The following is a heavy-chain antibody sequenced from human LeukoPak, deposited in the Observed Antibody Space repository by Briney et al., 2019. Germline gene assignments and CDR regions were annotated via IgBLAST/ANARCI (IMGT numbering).Heavy chain of an antibody. CDR3: ARDGGSGRRHFDY. Sequence: GGSLRLSCAASGFTFSSYSMNWVRQAPGKGLEWVAITYSGGSTYYADSVKGRFTISRDNSKNTVYLQMNSLRAEDTAVYYCARDGGSGRRHFDYWGQGTLVTVSS. J-gene: IGHJ4*02. CDR1: GFTFSSYS. CDR2: TYSGGST. V-gene: IGHV3-53*01. D-gene: IGHD3-10*01.